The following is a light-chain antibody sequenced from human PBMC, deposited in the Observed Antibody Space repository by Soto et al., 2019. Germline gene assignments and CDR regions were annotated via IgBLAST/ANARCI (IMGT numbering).Light chain of an antibody. V-gene: IGKV1-5*03. CDR2: QAS. CDR3: QQYKSYSRT. J-gene: IGKJ1*01. Sequence: DIQMTQSPSTLSASVGDTVTITCRASQSISSWLAWFQQKPGKAPKLLISQASYLENGVPSRFSGTASGTEFTLTISSLQPDDFATYYCQQYKSYSRTFGQGTKVEIK. CDR1: QSISSW.